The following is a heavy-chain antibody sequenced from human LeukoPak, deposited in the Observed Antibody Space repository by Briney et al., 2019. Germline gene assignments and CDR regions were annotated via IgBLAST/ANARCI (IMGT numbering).Heavy chain of an antibody. D-gene: IGHD3-22*01. CDR2: IFGSTCST. CDR1: GFTFRNYA. V-gene: IGHV3-23*01. J-gene: IGHJ5*02. Sequence: PGGSLRLSCAASGFTFRNYALSWVRQAPGKGLEWVSIIFGSTCSTFYADSVKGRVTISRDNPRSTVYLQVNNLRAEHTAISYCAKDRTYYSSFSAYYFSPPLQLSWGQGTLVTVSS. CDR3: AKDRTYYSSFSAYYFSPPLQLS.